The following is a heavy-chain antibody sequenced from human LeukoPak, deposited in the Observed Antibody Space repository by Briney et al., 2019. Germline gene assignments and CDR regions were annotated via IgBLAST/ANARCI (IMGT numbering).Heavy chain of an antibody. CDR1: GFTFSSYA. CDR2: INGGSSGST. D-gene: IGHD3-9*01. V-gene: IGHV3-23*01. CDR3: AKTHYDILDF. Sequence: GGSLRLSCAASGFTFSSYAMSWVRQAPGKGLEWVSAINGGSSGSTYYTDTVKGRFTISRDNSKNTLYLQMNSRRAEDTAVYYCAKTHYDILDFWGQGTLVTVSS. J-gene: IGHJ4*02.